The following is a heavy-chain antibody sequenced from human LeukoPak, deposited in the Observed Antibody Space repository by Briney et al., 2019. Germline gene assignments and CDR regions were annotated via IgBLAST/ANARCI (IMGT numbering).Heavy chain of an antibody. CDR3: ARDYGSVCSSTSCNDY. CDR1: GGIFSSYA. D-gene: IGHD2-2*01. CDR2: IIPILGIA. J-gene: IGHJ4*02. Sequence: SVKVSCKASGGIFSSYAISWVRQAPGQGLEWMGRIIPILGIANYAQKFQGRVTITADKSTSTAYMELSSLRSEDTAVYYCARDYGSVCSSTSCNDYWGQGTLVTVSS. V-gene: IGHV1-69*04.